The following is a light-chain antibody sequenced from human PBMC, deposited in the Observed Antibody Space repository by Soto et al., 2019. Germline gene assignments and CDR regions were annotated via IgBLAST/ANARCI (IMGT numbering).Light chain of an antibody. Sequence: QSVLTQPASVSGSPGQSIAISCTGTSSDVGGYDYVSWYQQLPGKAPKLMIYDVNNRPSGASNRFSGSKSGNTASLTISGLQAEDEADYYCSSYPSSSTHVFGTGTKSPS. CDR1: SSDVGGYDY. V-gene: IGLV2-14*03. J-gene: IGLJ1*01. CDR3: SSYPSSSTHV. CDR2: DVN.